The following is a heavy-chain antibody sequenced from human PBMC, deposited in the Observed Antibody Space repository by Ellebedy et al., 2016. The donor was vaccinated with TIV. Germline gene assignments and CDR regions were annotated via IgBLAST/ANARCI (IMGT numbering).Heavy chain of an antibody. CDR3: ARQQSSGPGGMDV. CDR1: GDSVSSNSAS. Sequence: SQTLSLTCAISGDSVSSNSASWIWIRQSPSRGLECLGRTYYRSKWYNDYAVSVKSRIIINPDRSKHQFSLHRNSVTPEDTAGYYCARQQSSGPGGMDVWGQGTTVTVSS. J-gene: IGHJ6*02. D-gene: IGHD6-19*01. CDR2: TYYRSKWYN. V-gene: IGHV6-1*01.